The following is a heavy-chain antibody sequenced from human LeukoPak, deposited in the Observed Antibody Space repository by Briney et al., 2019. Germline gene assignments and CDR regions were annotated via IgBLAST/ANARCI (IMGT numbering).Heavy chain of an antibody. J-gene: IGHJ6*04. D-gene: IGHD3-16*01. CDR1: GFTFSDSW. V-gene: IGHV3-7*01. CDR2: MNQDGSAK. CDR3: ATYTHWVAGDV. Sequence: GGSLRLSCAAPGFTFSDSWMSWVRQAPGKGLEWVANMNQDGSAKGYVDSVKGRFTISRDNARNSLYLQMSSLRPEDTAVYYCATYTHWVAGDVWGEGTTVTVSS.